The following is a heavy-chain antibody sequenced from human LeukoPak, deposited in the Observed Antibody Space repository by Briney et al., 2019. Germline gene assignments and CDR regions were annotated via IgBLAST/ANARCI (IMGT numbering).Heavy chain of an antibody. CDR3: ARQRGTGDFSSY. CDR1: GGSISSYY. CDR2: IYYSGST. V-gene: IGHV4-59*08. Sequence: SETLSLTCTVSGGSISSYYWSWIRQPPGKGPEWIGYIYYSGSTYYNPSLKSRVTISVDMSKNQFSLKLSSVTAADTAVYYCARQRGTGDFSSYWGQGTLVTVSS. D-gene: IGHD7-27*01. J-gene: IGHJ4*02.